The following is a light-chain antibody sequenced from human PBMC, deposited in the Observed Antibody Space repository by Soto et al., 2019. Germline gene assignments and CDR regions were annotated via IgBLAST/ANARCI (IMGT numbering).Light chain of an antibody. Sequence: QSALTQPASVSGSPVQSITISCTGVSSDIGANNYVSWYQQHPDKTPKLILYEVTNRPSGVSDRFSGSKSGNTASLPISGLQAEDEADYYCSSDSRTFSLLFGGGTKLTVL. J-gene: IGLJ2*01. CDR1: SSDIGANNY. CDR3: SSDSRTFSLL. V-gene: IGLV2-14*01. CDR2: EVT.